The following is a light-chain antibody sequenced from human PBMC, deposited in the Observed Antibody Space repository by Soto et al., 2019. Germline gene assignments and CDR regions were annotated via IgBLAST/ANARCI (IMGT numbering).Light chain of an antibody. V-gene: IGLV2-14*03. CDR1: SNDVGVYNF. Sequence: QSALTQPASVSGSLGQSITISCTGTSNDVGVYNFVSWYQQYPDKAPKLIIFDVSSRPSGVSNRFSGSKSGNTASLTISGLQAEDEADYYCSSYSGTTRVVFGGGTKLTVL. CDR2: DVS. CDR3: SSYSGTTRVV. J-gene: IGLJ2*01.